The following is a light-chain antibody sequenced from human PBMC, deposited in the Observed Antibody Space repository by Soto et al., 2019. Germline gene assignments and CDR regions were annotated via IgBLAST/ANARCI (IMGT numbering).Light chain of an antibody. CDR1: QIIRHY. J-gene: IGKJ1*01. CDR3: QHHTSYSQT. CDR2: GAS. Sequence: DIQMTQSPPTLSASVGDRVTITCRASQIIRHYLAWYQQMPGKAPKLLIYGASTLQSGVPSRFSGSGSGTEFTLTISSLQHDDFGTYFCQHHTSYSQTFGQGTKV. V-gene: IGKV1-5*01.